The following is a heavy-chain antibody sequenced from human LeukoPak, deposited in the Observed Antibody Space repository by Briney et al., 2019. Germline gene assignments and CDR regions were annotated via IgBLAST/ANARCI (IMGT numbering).Heavy chain of an antibody. CDR3: ARVGSTSEVY. J-gene: IGHJ4*02. D-gene: IGHD2-2*01. CDR2: INPNSGGT. CDR1: GYSFTSYW. Sequence: GESLKISCKGSGYSFTSYWIGWVRQAPRQGLEWMGWINPNSGGTNYAQKFQGRVTMTRDTSISTAYMELSRLRSDDTAVYYCARVGSTSEVYWGQGTLVTVSS. V-gene: IGHV1-2*02.